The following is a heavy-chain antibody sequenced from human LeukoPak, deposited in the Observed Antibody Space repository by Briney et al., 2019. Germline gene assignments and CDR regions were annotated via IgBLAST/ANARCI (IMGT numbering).Heavy chain of an antibody. CDR2: IYHSGST. J-gene: IGHJ6*03. Sequence: SETLSLTCTVSGGSISSYYWSWIRQPPGKGLEWRGYIYHSGSTNYNPSLKSRVTISVDTSKNQFNLKLSSVTAAATAVYYCARGGQYYYYYYYLGVWGKGTPVTVSS. CDR3: ARGGQYYYYYYYLGV. CDR1: GGSISSYY. V-gene: IGHV4-59*01.